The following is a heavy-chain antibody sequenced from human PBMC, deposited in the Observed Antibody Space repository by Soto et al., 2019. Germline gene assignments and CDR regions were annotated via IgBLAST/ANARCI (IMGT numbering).Heavy chain of an antibody. CDR2: INHSGST. CDR3: ARGRYSSGLFDT. Sequence: SETLSLTCAVYGGSFSGYYWSWIRQPPGKGLEWIGEINHSGSTNYNPPLKSRVTISVDTSKNQFSLKLSSVTAADTAVYYCARGRYSSGLFDTWGQGTLVTVSS. CDR1: GGSFSGYY. J-gene: IGHJ5*02. V-gene: IGHV4-34*01. D-gene: IGHD6-19*01.